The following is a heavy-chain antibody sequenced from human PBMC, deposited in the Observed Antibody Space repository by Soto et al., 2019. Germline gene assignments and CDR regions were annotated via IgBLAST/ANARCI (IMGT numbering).Heavy chain of an antibody. J-gene: IGHJ6*02. CDR3: AKVLRDTAMVTRYYYYGMAV. D-gene: IGHD5-18*01. CDR2: ISYDGRNK. CDR1: GFTFNSYG. V-gene: IGHV3-30*18. Sequence: PGGSLRLSCAASGFTFNSYGMHWVRQAPGKGLEWVAVISYDGRNKYYADSVKGRFTISRDNSKNTLYLQMNSLRAEDTAVYYCAKVLRDTAMVTRYYYYGMAVWGQGTPVTVSS.